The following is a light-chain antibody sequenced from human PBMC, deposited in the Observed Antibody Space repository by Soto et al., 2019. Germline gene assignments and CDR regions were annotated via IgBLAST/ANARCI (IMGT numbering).Light chain of an antibody. J-gene: IGLJ1*01. CDR1: SSDVGGYNY. V-gene: IGLV2-14*01. CDR2: EVS. Sequence: QSVLTQPASVSGSPGQSITISSTGTSSDVGGYNYVSWYQQHPGKAPKLMIYEVSNRPSGVSNRFSGSKSGNTASLTISGLQAEDEADYYCSSYTSSSTPYVFGTGTTVTVL. CDR3: SSYTSSSTPYV.